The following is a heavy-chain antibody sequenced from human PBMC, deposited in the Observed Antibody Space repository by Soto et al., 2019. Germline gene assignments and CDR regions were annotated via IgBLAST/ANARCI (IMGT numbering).Heavy chain of an antibody. CDR2: INAGNGKT. J-gene: IGHJ4*02. D-gene: IGHD2-2*02. Sequence: ASVKVSCKASGYTFTTYAMHWVRQAPGQRLEWTGWINAGNGKTKYSQKFQGRVTITRDTSATTAYMGLSSLRSEDTAVYYCARAGDDCSTTNCYMIDYWGQGTLVTVSS. CDR1: GYTFTTYA. V-gene: IGHV1-3*01. CDR3: ARAGDDCSTTNCYMIDY.